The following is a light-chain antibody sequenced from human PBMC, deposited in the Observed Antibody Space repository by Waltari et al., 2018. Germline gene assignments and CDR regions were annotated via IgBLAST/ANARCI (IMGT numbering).Light chain of an antibody. V-gene: IGLV1-40*01. CDR2: GNS. CDR3: QSYDSSLTVVV. CDR1: RSNIGTNY. Sequence: QSVLTQSPSVSRAPGQGVTISCTGTRSNIGTNYVHWYQQLPGADPKLLIYGNSNRPSGVPDRFSGSKSGTSASLAITGLQAEDEADYFCQSYDSSLTVVVFGGRTKLTVL. J-gene: IGLJ3*02.